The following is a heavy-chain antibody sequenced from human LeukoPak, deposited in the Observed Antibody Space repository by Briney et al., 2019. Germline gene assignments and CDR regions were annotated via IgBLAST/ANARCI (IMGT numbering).Heavy chain of an antibody. D-gene: IGHD2-2*01. CDR2: ISYDGSNK. Sequence: GGSLRLSCAASGFTFSNYGMNWVRQAPGKGLEWVAVISYDGSNKYYADSVKGRFTISRDNSKNTLYLQMNSLRAEDTAVYYCARGYCSSTSCPPKPWGQGTLVTVSS. V-gene: IGHV3-30*03. J-gene: IGHJ5*02. CDR3: ARGYCSSTSCPPKP. CDR1: GFTFSNYG.